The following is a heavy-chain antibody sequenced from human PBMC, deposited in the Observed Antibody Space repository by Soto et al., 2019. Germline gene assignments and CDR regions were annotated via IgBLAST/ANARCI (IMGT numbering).Heavy chain of an antibody. CDR3: ARSQLLLEWFESQDY. CDR1: GYTFTGYY. CDR2: INPNSGGT. D-gene: IGHD3-3*01. V-gene: IGHV1-2*02. J-gene: IGHJ4*02. Sequence: VKVSCKASGYTFTGYYMHWVRQAPGQGLEWMGWINPNSGGTNYAQKFQGRVTMTRDTSISTAYMELSRLRSDDTAVYYCARSQLLLEWFESQDYWGQGTLVTVSS.